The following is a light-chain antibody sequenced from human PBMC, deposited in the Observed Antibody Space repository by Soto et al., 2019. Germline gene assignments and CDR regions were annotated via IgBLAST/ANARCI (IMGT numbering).Light chain of an antibody. CDR2: EVT. CDR1: SSDVGAYKY. J-gene: IGLJ3*02. CDR3: TSYVGNDIWV. V-gene: IGLV2-8*01. Sequence: QSVLTQPPSASGSPGQSVTISCTGTSSDVGAYKYVSWYQQYPGKAPKLMIYEVTKRPSGVTDRFSGSKSGNTASLTVSGLQAEDEADYYCTSYVGNDIWVFGGGTKLTVL.